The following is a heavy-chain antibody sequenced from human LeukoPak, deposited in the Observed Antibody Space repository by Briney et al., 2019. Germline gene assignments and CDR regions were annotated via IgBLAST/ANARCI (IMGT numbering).Heavy chain of an antibody. CDR2: VGGGGQRT. J-gene: IGHJ4*02. Sequence: PGGSLRLSCAASGLSLGAHAMHWVRQARWMGLEWVSGVGGGGQRTHYADSVKGRFTISRDNSKNTLYLQMNSLRAEDTAVYHCAKDRGYYVDTGTINFWGQGTLVTVSS. V-gene: IGHV3-23*01. CDR3: AKDRGYYVDTGTINF. D-gene: IGHD2-15*01. CDR1: GLSLGAHA.